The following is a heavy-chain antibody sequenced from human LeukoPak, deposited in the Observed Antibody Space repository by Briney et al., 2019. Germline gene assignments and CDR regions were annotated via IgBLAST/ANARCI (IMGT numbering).Heavy chain of an antibody. CDR2: ITSGGTYI. D-gene: IGHD3-9*01. CDR3: ARDAGTLESGNSDWCLNWCDS. Sequence: GGSLRLSCAASGFTFSSYIMNWVRRAPGNGLEWVSSITSGGTYIYYADSVKGQFTVSRDNDKNTLYLQMNSLRGEDTALYYCARDAGTLESGNSDWCLNWCDSWGQGTLVTVSS. V-gene: IGHV3-21*01. CDR1: GFTFSSYI. J-gene: IGHJ5*01.